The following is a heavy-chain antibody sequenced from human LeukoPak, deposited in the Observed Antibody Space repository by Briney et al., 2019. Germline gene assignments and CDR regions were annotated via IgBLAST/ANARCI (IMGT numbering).Heavy chain of an antibody. D-gene: IGHD6-13*01. CDR1: GFTFSSYS. V-gene: IGHV3-48*01. Sequence: GGSLRLSCAASGFTFSSYSMNWVRQAPGKGLEWVSYISSSSSTIYYADSVKGRFTISRDNSKNTLYLEMNSLRPEDTAVYHCAKDSKVAAAGYFFDYWGQGTLVTVSS. CDR3: AKDSKVAAAGYFFDY. CDR2: ISSSSSTI. J-gene: IGHJ4*02.